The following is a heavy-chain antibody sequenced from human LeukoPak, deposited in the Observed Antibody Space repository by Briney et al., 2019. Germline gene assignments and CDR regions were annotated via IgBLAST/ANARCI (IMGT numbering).Heavy chain of an antibody. J-gene: IGHJ4*02. CDR3: ARRPPSRVD. CDR1: GFTFDDYA. V-gene: IGHV3-23*01. CDR2: ISGSGGST. Sequence: PGGSLRLSCAASGFTFDDYAMHWVRQAPGKGLEWVSGISGSGGSTYYADSVKGRFTISRDNSKNTLYLQMNSLRAEDTAVYYCARRPPSRVDWGQGTLVTVSS. D-gene: IGHD6-25*01.